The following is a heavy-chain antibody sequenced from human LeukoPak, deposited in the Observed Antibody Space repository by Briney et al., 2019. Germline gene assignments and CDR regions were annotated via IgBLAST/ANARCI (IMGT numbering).Heavy chain of an antibody. CDR3: AKDLGSSPTHD. Sequence: GGSLRLSCAASGFTFSSYGMHWVRQAPGKGLEWVAVISYDGSNKYYADSVKGRFTISRDNSKNTLYLQMNSRRAEDTAVYYCAKDLGSSPTHDWGQGTLVTVSS. CDR1: GFTFSSYG. J-gene: IGHJ4*02. D-gene: IGHD6-6*01. V-gene: IGHV3-30*18. CDR2: ISYDGSNK.